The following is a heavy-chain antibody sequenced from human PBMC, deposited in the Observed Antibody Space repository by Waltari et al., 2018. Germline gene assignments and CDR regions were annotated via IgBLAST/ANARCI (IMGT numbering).Heavy chain of an antibody. CDR2: IKQDGSEK. CDR3: AKNATLGRARYFDL. Sequence: EVQLVESGGGLVQPGGSLRLSCAASGFTFSSYWRTWVRQAPGKGLEWVANIKQDGSEKYYVDSVKGRFTISRDNAKNSLYLQMNSLRAEDTAIFYCAKNATLGRARYFDLWGRGTLVTVSP. CDR1: GFTFSSYW. D-gene: IGHD2-2*01. V-gene: IGHV3-7*03. J-gene: IGHJ2*01.